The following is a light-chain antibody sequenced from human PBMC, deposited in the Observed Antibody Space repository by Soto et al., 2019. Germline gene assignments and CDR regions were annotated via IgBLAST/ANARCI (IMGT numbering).Light chain of an antibody. CDR2: SAS. V-gene: IGKV3-20*01. CDR1: KSVSNTY. Sequence: EIVLTQSPGTLSLSPGERATLSCRASKSVSNTYLGWYQQKPGQAPRLLIYSASTRATGIPDRFSGSVSGTDFTLTISRVEPEDFAVYFCQQYASSLPTFGGGTKVDIK. CDR3: QQYASSLPT. J-gene: IGKJ4*01.